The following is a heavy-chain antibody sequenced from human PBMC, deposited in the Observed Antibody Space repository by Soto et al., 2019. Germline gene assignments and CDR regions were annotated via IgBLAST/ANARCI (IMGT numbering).Heavy chain of an antibody. CDR1: GGSISSSSYY. CDR3: ARITIFGDGLDY. D-gene: IGHD3-3*01. Sequence: QLQLQESGPGLVKPSETLSLTCTVSGGSISSSSYYWGWIRQPPGKGLEWIGSIYYSGSTYYNPSLKSRVTISVDTSKNQFSLKLSSVTAADTAVYYCARITIFGDGLDYWGQGTLVTVSS. J-gene: IGHJ4*02. V-gene: IGHV4-39*01. CDR2: IYYSGST.